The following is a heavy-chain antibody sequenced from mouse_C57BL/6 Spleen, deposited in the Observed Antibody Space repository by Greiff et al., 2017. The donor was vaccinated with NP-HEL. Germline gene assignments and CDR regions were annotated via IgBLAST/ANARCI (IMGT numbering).Heavy chain of an antibody. CDR1: GFSFNTYA. V-gene: IGHV10-1*01. CDR3: VRRGGTEFAY. D-gene: IGHD4-1*01. Sequence: EAGGGLVQPKGSLKLSCAASGFSFNTYAMNWVRQAPGKGLEWVARIRSKSNNYATYYADSVKDRFTISRDDSESMLYLQMNNLKTEDTAMYYCVRRGGTEFAYWGQGTLVTVSA. CDR2: IRSKSNNYAT. J-gene: IGHJ3*01.